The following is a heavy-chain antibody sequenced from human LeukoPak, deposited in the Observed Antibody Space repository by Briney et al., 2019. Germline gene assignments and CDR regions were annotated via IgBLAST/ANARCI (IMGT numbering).Heavy chain of an antibody. V-gene: IGHV3-49*03. CDR1: GFTFDDYA. Sequence: HSGGSLSLSCSASGFTFDDYAVSWFRQAPGKGLEWVGFIRSKAFGGTPEYAASVRGRFTISRDDSKGIAYLQMNSLKTEDTAVYYCTRNTVTVHFDYWSQGTLVTVSS. CDR2: IRSKAFGGTP. D-gene: IGHD4-17*01. J-gene: IGHJ4*02. CDR3: TRNTVTVHFDY.